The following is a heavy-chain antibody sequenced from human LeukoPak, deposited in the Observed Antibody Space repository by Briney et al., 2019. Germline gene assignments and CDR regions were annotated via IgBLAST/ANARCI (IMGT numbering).Heavy chain of an antibody. V-gene: IGHV1-2*02. Sequence: ASVKVSCKASGYTFTTYYMHWVRQAPGQGLQWMGWINPSTGGTTYAENFQGRVTMTRDTSITTAYMELSRLTSHDTGVYYCARQYCGGDCFNPWGQGTLLIVAS. D-gene: IGHD2-21*01. CDR1: GYTFTTYY. J-gene: IGHJ5*02. CDR2: INPSTGGT. CDR3: ARQYCGGDCFNP.